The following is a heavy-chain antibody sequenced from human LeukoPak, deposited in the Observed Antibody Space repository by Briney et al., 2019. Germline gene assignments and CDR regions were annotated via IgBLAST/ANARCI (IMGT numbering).Heavy chain of an antibody. J-gene: IGHJ4*02. CDR1: GFTFSSYG. CDR2: IRYDGSNK. V-gene: IGHV3-30*02. D-gene: IGHD3-10*01. Sequence: GGSLRLSCAESGFTFSSYGMHWVRQAPGKGLEWVAFIRYDGSNKYYADSVKGRFTISRDNSKNTLYLQMNSLRAEDTAVYYCAKDGYGSGSYPAYFDYWGQGTLVTVSS. CDR3: AKDGYGSGSYPAYFDY.